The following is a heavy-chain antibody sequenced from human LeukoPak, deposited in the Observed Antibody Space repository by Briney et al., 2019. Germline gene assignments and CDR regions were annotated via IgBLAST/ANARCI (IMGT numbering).Heavy chain of an antibody. Sequence: WASVKVSSKASGYTFTSYYMHWVRQAPGQGLEWMGIINPSGGSTSYAQKFQGRVTMTRDTSTSTVYMELSSLRSEDTAVYYCARDLEMATISTVDDYWGQGTLVTVSS. CDR1: GYTFTSYY. CDR3: ARDLEMATISTVDDY. V-gene: IGHV1-46*01. J-gene: IGHJ4*02. CDR2: INPSGGST. D-gene: IGHD5-24*01.